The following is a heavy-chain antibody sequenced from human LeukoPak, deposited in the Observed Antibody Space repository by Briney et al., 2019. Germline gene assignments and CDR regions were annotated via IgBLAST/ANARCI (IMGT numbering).Heavy chain of an antibody. Sequence: GGSLRLSCAASGFTFSTYAMSWVRQAPGRGLEWVSALSNSGGSGGRTYYADSVKGRFTISRDNSKNTLYLQMNSLKAEDTAVYYCARYSGSDTFEYWGQGTLATVSS. D-gene: IGHD5-12*01. V-gene: IGHV3-23*01. J-gene: IGHJ4*02. CDR3: ARYSGSDTFEY. CDR2: LSNSGGSGGRT. CDR1: GFTFSTYA.